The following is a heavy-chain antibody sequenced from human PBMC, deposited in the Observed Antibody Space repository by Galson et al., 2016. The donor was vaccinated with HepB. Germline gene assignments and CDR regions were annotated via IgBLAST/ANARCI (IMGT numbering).Heavy chain of an antibody. D-gene: IGHD6-19*01. V-gene: IGHV3-7*03. CDR1: GFTISSYW. CDR2: IKEDGSKA. CDR3: ARYGDEAGWNFHQ. J-gene: IGHJ1*01. Sequence: SLRLSCAASGFTISSYWMTWVRQAPGKGLEWVASIKEDGSKAFYADSVKGRFTISRDNVENSLSLQMNSLRAEDTAVFYCARYGDEAGWNFHQWGQGTLVTVSS.